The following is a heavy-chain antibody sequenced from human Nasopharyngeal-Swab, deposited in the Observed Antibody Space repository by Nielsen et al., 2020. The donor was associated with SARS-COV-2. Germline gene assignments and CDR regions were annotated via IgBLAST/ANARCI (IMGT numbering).Heavy chain of an antibody. V-gene: IGHV3-7*01. CDR3: GRGGKLGALDI. D-gene: IGHD3-16*01. CDR2: IKQDGSDK. J-gene: IGHJ3*02. CDR1: GFTFSNYW. Sequence: GGSLRLSCAASGFTFSNYWMSWVRQAPGKGLEWVANIKQDGSDKYYVDSVKGRFTISRDNAKNSLELQMNSLRVEDTAVYYCGRGGKLGALDIWGQGTMVTVSS.